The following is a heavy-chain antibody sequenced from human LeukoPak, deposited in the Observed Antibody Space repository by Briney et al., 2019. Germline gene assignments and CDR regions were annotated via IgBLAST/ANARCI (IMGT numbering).Heavy chain of an antibody. D-gene: IGHD1-1*01. V-gene: IGHV4-39*01. Sequence: PSETLSLTCTVSGGSVAMTTYYWNWIRQPPGKGLEWLGSVYSNGNTYFSPSLKSRITMSVDTTKNQFSLTLMSVTDSDTAVYHCARGPPTTTAGFWGPGISVTVSS. J-gene: IGHJ4*02. CDR1: GGSVAMTTYY. CDR3: ARGPPTTTAGF. CDR2: VYSNGNT.